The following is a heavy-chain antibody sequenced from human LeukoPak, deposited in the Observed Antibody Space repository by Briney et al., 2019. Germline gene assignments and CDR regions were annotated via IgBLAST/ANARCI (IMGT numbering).Heavy chain of an antibody. CDR1: GFTFSNYA. D-gene: IGHD1-1*01. J-gene: IGHJ4*02. CDR3: AKGQLERRPFDY. Sequence: GGSLRLSCAASGFTFSNYAMKWVRQAPGKGLEWVSAIRGSGDKTYYADSVKGRFTISRDNSKNTLYLQMNSLRAEDTAVYYCAKGQLERRPFDYWGQGTLVTVSS. V-gene: IGHV3-23*01. CDR2: IRGSGDKT.